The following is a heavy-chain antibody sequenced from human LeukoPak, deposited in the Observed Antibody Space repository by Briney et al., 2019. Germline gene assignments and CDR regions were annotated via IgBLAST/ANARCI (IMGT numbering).Heavy chain of an antibody. CDR3: ARVHNTIY. CDR2: ISSSSRSV. CDR1: GFTLNDYY. D-gene: IGHD5-24*01. V-gene: IGHV3-11*04. Sequence: GGSLRLSCAGSGFTLNDYYVNWLRQAPGKGLGWIAYISSSSRSVNYADSVKGRFTLSRDYAKNSVNLDMTSLRGEDTAIYYCARVHNTIYWGQGVLVTVSS. J-gene: IGHJ4*02.